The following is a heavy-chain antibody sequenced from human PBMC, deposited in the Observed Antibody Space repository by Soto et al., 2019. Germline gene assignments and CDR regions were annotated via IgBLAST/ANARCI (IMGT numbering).Heavy chain of an antibody. Sequence: QVQLVQSGAEVKKPGASVKVSCKASGYTFTSYGISWVRQAPGQGLERMGGITAYNGNTNYAQKLQDRVTMTTDTSASTAYMELRRLRSDDTAVYYGARVPHIRGQLAPFDYGGQGNLVTVSS. J-gene: IGHJ4*02. CDR2: ITAYNGNT. D-gene: IGHD6-6*01. CDR3: ARVPHIRGQLAPFDY. CDR1: GYTFTSYG. V-gene: IGHV1-18*01.